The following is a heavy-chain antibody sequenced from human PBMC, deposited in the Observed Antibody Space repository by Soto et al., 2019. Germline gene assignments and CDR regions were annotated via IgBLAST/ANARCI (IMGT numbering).Heavy chain of an antibody. CDR2: ISAYSGKT. CDR3: ARDPYLGDHQY. V-gene: IGHV1-18*01. CDR1: GYTFTTYG. D-gene: IGHD3-16*01. J-gene: IGHJ4*02. Sequence: QVPLVQSGGEVKKPGASVKVSCKTSGYTFTTYGISWVRQAPGQGLEWVGWISAYSGKTHYAQKFQGKVTMTTDTSTNTAYLELRSLRSGDTAVYYCARDPYLGDHQYWGQGTLVTVAS.